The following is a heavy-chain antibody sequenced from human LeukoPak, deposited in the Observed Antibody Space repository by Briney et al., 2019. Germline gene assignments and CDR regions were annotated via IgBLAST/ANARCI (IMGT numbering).Heavy chain of an antibody. V-gene: IGHV1-69*04. D-gene: IGHD5-24*01. CDR3: AREDEMATIPFDY. Sequence: SVKVSCKASGGTFSSYAISWVRQAPGQGLEWMGRIIPIFGIANYAQKFQGRVTITADKSTSTAYMELSSLRSGDTAVYYCAREDEMATIPFDYWGQGTLVTVSS. CDR1: GGTFSSYA. J-gene: IGHJ4*02. CDR2: IIPIFGIA.